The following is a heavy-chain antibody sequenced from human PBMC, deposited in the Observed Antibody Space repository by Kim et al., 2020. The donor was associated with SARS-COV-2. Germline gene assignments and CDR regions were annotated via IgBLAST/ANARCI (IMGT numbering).Heavy chain of an antibody. Sequence: ASVKVSCKASGYTFTSYAMNWVRQAPGQGLEWMGWINTNTGNPTYAQGFTGRFVFSLDTSVSTAYLQISSLKAEDTAVYYCARGPMVRGVITNWFDPWGQGTLVTVSS. V-gene: IGHV7-4-1*02. CDR1: GYTFTSYA. CDR2: INTNTGNP. CDR3: ARGPMVRGVITNWFDP. D-gene: IGHD3-10*01. J-gene: IGHJ5*02.